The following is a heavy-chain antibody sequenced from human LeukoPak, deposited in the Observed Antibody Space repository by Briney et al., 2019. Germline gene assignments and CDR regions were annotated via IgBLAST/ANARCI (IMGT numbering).Heavy chain of an antibody. CDR2: IYYSGKT. CDR1: GGSISNYY. D-gene: IGHD3-10*01. CDR3: ARHYFDSGSYPLDY. V-gene: IGHV4-59*01. J-gene: IGHJ4*02. Sequence: SETLSLTCTVSGGSISNYYWSWIRQPPGKGLEWIGYIYYSGKTKYNPSLESRVTISVDTSKNNFSLNLSPVTAADTAVYYCARHYFDSGSYPLDYWGQGTLVTVSS.